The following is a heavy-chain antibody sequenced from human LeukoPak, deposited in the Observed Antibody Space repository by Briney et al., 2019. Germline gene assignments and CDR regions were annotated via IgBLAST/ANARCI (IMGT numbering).Heavy chain of an antibody. D-gene: IGHD3-16*02. CDR3: ARSEDDYVWGSYRPGY. V-gene: IGHV3-21*01. CDR2: ISSSSSYI. CDR1: GFTFSSYS. J-gene: IGHJ4*02. Sequence: PGGSLRLSCTASGFTFSSYSMNWVRQAPGKGLEWVSSISSSSSYIYYADSVKGRFTISRDNAKNSLYLQMNSLRAEDTAVYYCARSEDDYVWGSYRPGYWGQGTLVTVSS.